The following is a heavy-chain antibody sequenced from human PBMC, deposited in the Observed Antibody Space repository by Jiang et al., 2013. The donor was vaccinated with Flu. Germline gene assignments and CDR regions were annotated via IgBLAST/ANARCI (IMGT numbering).Heavy chain of an antibody. CDR2: ISYDGSNK. V-gene: IGHV3-30*18. CDR1: GFTFSSYG. CDR3: AKGRTVTQGYFDY. J-gene: IGHJ4*02. Sequence: SGGGVVQPGRSLRLSCAASGFTFSSYGMHWVRQAPGKGLEWVAVISYDGSNKYYADSVKGRFAISRDNSKNTLYLQMNSLRAEDTAVYYCAKGRTVTQGYFDYWGQGTLVTVSS. D-gene: IGHD4-17*01.